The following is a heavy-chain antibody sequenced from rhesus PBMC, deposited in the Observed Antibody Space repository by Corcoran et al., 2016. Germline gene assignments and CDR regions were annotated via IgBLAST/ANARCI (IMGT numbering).Heavy chain of an antibody. V-gene: IGHV4-127*01. CDR1: GYSISSGYG. CDR3: ARDCGYSGYSFGFDY. CDR2: IGGRSGST. D-gene: IGHD5-30*01. Sequence: QVQLQESGPGLVKPSETLSLTCAVSGYSISSGYGWSCIRQPPRKGLEWMGYIGGRSGSTNYNPSLMSRVTISKDTSKHQFSLKLSSVTAADTAVYYCARDCGYSGYSFGFDYWGQGVLVTVSS. J-gene: IGHJ4*01.